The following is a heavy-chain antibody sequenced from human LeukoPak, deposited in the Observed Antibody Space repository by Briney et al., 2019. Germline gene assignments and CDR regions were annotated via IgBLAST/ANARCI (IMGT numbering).Heavy chain of an antibody. D-gene: IGHD1-14*01. Sequence: SETLSLTCSVSGGSISSYYWSWIRQPPGKGLEWIGYIYYSGSTNYNPSLESRVTISVDTSKNQFSLKLSSVTAADTAVYYCARGQNQYYYYGMDVWGQGTMVTVSS. CDR1: GGSISSYY. CDR3: ARGQNQYYYYGMDV. CDR2: IYYSGST. J-gene: IGHJ6*02. V-gene: IGHV4-59*01.